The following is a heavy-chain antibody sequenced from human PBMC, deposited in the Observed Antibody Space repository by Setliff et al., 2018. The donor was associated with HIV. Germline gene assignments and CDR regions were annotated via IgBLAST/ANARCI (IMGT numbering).Heavy chain of an antibody. CDR1: GDSFNNYH. Sequence: SETLSLTCTVSGDSFNNYHWSWIRQPPGEGLQFLGFSHYRGSPIYNPSLKSRVKISVDTSKNQFSLNLTSVTAADTAVYYCARSVARDYWYFGHWGRGTLVTV. J-gene: IGHJ2*01. CDR2: SHYRGSP. D-gene: IGHD6-6*01. V-gene: IGHV4-59*01. CDR3: ARSVARDYWYFGH.